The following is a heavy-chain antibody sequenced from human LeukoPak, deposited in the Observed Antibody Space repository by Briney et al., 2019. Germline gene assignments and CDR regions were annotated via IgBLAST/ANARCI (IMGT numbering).Heavy chain of an antibody. CDR3: ARVKYDSSGSRGYFDY. D-gene: IGHD3-22*01. Sequence: GGSLRLSCAASGFTFDDYGMSWVRQAPGKGLEWVSGINWNGGSTGYADSVKGRFTISRDNAKNSLYLQMNSLRAEDTALYHCARVKYDSSGSRGYFDYWGQGTLVTVSS. V-gene: IGHV3-20*01. J-gene: IGHJ4*02. CDR1: GFTFDDYG. CDR2: INWNGGST.